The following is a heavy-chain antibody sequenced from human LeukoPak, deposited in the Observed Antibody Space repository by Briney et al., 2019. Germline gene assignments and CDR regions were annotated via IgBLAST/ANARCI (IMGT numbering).Heavy chain of an antibody. V-gene: IGHV1-2*06. CDR2: INPNSGGT. D-gene: IGHD2-2*01. CDR3: ARAVVVPAAIPFDY. J-gene: IGHJ4*02. Sequence: ASVKVSCKASGYTFTGYYMHWVRQAPGQGLEWMGRINPNSGGTNYAQKFQGRVTMTRDTSISTVYMELSRLRSDDTAVYYCARAVVVPAAIPFDYWGQGTLVTVSS. CDR1: GYTFTGYY.